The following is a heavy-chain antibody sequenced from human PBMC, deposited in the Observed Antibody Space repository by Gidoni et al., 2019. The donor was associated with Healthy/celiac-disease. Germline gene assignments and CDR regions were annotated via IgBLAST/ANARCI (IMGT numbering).Heavy chain of an antibody. CDR3: ARDVGTSCPDY. CDR1: GFTFSSYS. Sequence: EVQLVESGGRLLKPGASLILFGAASGFTFSSYSMNWVRQAPGKGLEGVASISSSSSYIYYADSVKGRFTISRDNAKNSLYLQMNRLRAEDTAVYYCARDVGTSCPDYWGQGTLVTVSS. D-gene: IGHD2-2*01. J-gene: IGHJ4*02. V-gene: IGHV3-21*01. CDR2: ISSSSSYI.